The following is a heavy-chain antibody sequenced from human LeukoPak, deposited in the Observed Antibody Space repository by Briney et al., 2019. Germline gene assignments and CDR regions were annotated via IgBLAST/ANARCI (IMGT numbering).Heavy chain of an antibody. Sequence: PSETLSLTCTVSGDFISSPTYYWGWIRQPPGKGLEWIVTIYYSGSNYNNLSLKSRVTISVDASKNKFSLRLSSVTAADTAVYYCARLKTAAGTKYFDYWGQGTLVTVSS. CDR3: ARLKTAAGTKYFDY. D-gene: IGHD6-13*01. CDR2: IYYSGSN. V-gene: IGHV4-39*01. J-gene: IGHJ4*02. CDR1: GDFISSPTYY.